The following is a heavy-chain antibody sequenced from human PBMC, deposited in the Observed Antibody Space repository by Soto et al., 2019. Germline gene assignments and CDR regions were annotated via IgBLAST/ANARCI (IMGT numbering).Heavy chain of an antibody. CDR3: AKDQRGTVTLDDAFDI. CDR2: IVVGSGNT. Sequence: ASVKVSCKASGFTFTSSAMQWVRQARGQRLEWIGWIVVGSGNTNYAQKFQERVTITRDMSTSTAYMELNSLRAEDTAVYYCAKDQRGTVTLDDAFDIWGQGTMVTVSS. J-gene: IGHJ3*02. V-gene: IGHV1-58*02. CDR1: GFTFTSSA. D-gene: IGHD4-17*01.